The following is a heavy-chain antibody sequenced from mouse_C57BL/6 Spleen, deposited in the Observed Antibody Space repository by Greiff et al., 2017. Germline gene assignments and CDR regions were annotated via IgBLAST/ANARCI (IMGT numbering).Heavy chain of an antibody. CDR1: GYTFTDYY. Sequence: EVQLQQSGPELVKPGASVKISCKASGYTFTDYYMNWVKQSHGKSLEWIGDINPNNGGTSYNQKFKGKATLTVDKSSSTAYMELRSLTSEDSAVYYCARGTGLGLGLWGQGTLVTVSA. CDR3: ARGTGLGLGL. J-gene: IGHJ3*02. V-gene: IGHV1-26*01. CDR2: INPNNGGT. D-gene: IGHD4-1*01.